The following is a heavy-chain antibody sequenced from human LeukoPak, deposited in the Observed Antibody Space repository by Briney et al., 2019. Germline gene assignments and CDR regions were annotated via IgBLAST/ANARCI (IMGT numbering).Heavy chain of an antibody. D-gene: IGHD3-22*01. CDR2: ISYSGST. CDR1: GGSISSSSYY. J-gene: IGHJ5*02. CDR3: AREPGFDSSGYLNWFDP. Sequence: SETLSLTCTVSGGSISSSSYYWSWIRQPPGKGLEWIACISYSGSTKYNPSLKSRVTISVDTSKNQLSLKLSSVTAADTAVYYCAREPGFDSSGYLNWFDPWGRGTLVTVSS. V-gene: IGHV4-61*01.